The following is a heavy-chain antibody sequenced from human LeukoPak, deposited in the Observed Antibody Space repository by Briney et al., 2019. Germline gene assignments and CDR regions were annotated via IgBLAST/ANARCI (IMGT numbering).Heavy chain of an antibody. CDR2: IYSDDST. Sequence: GGSLRLSCAVSGFTVSSNYMSWVRQAPGKGLEWVSVIYSDDSTYYADSVKGRFTISRDNSKNTLYLQMNSLGAEDTAVYYCARGQRGVTAMFYWGQGTLVTVSS. J-gene: IGHJ4*02. CDR1: GFTVSSNY. CDR3: ARGQRGVTAMFY. V-gene: IGHV3-53*01. D-gene: IGHD2-21*02.